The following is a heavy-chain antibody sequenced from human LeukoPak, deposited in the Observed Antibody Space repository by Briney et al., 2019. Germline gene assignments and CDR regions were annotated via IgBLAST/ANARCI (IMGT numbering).Heavy chain of an antibody. D-gene: IGHD1-26*01. V-gene: IGHV3-73*01. Sequence: GGSLRLSCAASGFTFSASTMHWVRQASGKGLEWVGRIRSKANNYATAYAASVQGRFTISRDDSKNTAYLQMNSLKTEDTALYYCTSVVGATFDYWGQGTLVTVSS. J-gene: IGHJ4*02. CDR1: GFTFSAST. CDR3: TSVVGATFDY. CDR2: IRSKANNYAT.